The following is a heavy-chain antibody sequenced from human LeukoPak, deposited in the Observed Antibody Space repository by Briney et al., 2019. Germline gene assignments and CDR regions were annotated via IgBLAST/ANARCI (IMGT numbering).Heavy chain of an antibody. CDR3: ARDGGWYPYYFDY. Sequence: SETLSPTCTVSGDSVIYSYWSWIRQPAGKGLEWIGRIYTSGSTNYNPSLKSRVTMSVDTSKNQFSLKLSSVTAADTAVYYCARDGGWYPYYFDYWGQGTLVTVSS. CDR1: GDSVIYSY. CDR2: IYTSGST. D-gene: IGHD6-19*01. V-gene: IGHV4-4*07. J-gene: IGHJ4*02.